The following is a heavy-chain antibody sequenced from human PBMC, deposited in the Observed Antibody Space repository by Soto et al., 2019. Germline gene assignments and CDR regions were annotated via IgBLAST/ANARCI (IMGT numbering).Heavy chain of an antibody. CDR3: ARSYEEGPPCTNGVCHYLVGFAMGV. CDR2: INPKSGGT. Sequence: ASVKVSCKASGYTFTDYYLHWVRQAPGQGLEWMGRINPKSGGTGTAQKFLDRVTMTADTSISTAYMEMRSLRSDDTALYYCARSYEEGPPCTNGVCHYLVGFAMGVWGHGTTVTVSS. J-gene: IGHJ6*02. CDR1: GYTFTDYY. V-gene: IGHV1-2*02. D-gene: IGHD2-8*01.